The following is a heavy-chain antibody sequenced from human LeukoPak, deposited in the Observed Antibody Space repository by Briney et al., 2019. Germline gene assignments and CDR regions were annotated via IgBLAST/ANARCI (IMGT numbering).Heavy chain of an antibody. J-gene: IGHJ2*01. CDR1: GFTFSSYA. D-gene: IGHD4-11*01. Sequence: GGSLRLSCAASGFTFSSYAMSWVRQAPGKGLEWVSAISGSGGSTYYADSVKGRFTISRDNSKNTLYLQMNSLRAEDTAVCYCAKDRSDYSLYWYFDLWGRGTLVTVSS. V-gene: IGHV3-23*01. CDR3: AKDRSDYSLYWYFDL. CDR2: ISGSGGST.